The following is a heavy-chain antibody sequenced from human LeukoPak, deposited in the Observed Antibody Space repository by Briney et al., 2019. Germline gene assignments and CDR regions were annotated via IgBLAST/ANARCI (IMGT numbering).Heavy chain of an antibody. CDR1: GFTFSNYA. CDR3: ARDPTADDY. CDR2: ITSVSSYK. Sequence: GGSLRLSCKASGFTFSNYAMNWVRQAPGKGLEWVSSITSVSSYKYYADSVKGRFTISRDNAKTSLFLQMNSLRAEDTAIYYCARDPTADDYWGQGTLVTVSS. D-gene: IGHD2-2*01. V-gene: IGHV3-21*01. J-gene: IGHJ4*02.